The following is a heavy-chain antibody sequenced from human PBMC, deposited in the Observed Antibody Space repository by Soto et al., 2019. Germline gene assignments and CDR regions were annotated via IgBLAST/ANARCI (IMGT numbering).Heavy chain of an antibody. CDR1: GFTFSSYA. CDR2: ISGSGRST. V-gene: IGHV3-23*01. D-gene: IGHD3-3*01. CDR3: AKVYFYYLSGCVFLDY. Sequence: GGSLRLSCAASGFTFSSYAMSWVRQAPGKGLEWVSVISGSGRSTYYTDSVKGRFTISRDNSKNTVYLLMNSLKAEDTAVNYGAKVYFYYLSGCVFLDYWGQGPPVTVSS. J-gene: IGHJ4*02.